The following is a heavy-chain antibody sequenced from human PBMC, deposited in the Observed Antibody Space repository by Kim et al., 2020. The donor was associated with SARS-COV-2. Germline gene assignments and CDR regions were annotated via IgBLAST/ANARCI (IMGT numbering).Heavy chain of an antibody. CDR2: IGNGGGT. CDR3: AKAGQFDY. J-gene: IGHJ4*02. V-gene: IGHV3-23*01. Sequence: GGSLRLSCAVSGFTLSNSAMSWVRQAPGEGLEWVSTIGNGGGTFYADSVKGRFTISRDNSKNTLYLQMNSLRAEDTAVYYCAKAGQFDYWGQGTLITVSS. CDR1: GFTLSNSA.